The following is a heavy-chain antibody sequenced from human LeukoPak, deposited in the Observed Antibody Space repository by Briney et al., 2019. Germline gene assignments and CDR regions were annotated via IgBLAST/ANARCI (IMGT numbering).Heavy chain of an antibody. CDR1: GFTFRDYW. V-gene: IGHV3-74*01. CDR2: VKSDGSDT. Sequence: GGSLRLSCVVSGFTFRDYWMHWVRQAPGKGLVWVSRVKSDGSDTIYADSVKGRFTAFRDNAKNSLYLQMNGLRAEDTAVYYCARDASLGSVGRRFDPWGQGTRVTVSS. D-gene: IGHD1-26*01. CDR3: ARDASLGSVGRRFDP. J-gene: IGHJ5*02.